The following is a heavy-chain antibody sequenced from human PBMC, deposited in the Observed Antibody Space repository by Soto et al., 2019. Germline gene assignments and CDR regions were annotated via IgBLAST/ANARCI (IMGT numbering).Heavy chain of an antibody. J-gene: IGHJ6*02. CDR1: GGTXXXYA. V-gene: IGHV1-69*01. CDR3: ARGKQQHYYYYYGMDV. CDR2: IIPIFGTA. Sequence: QVXLVQSGAEVKXPGSSVKVSCKASGGTXXXYAISWVRQAPXXGXXXXXXIIPIFGTANYAQKFQGRVTITADESTSTAYMELSSLRSEDTAVYYCARGKQQHYYYYYGMDVWGQGTTVTVSS. D-gene: IGHD6-13*01.